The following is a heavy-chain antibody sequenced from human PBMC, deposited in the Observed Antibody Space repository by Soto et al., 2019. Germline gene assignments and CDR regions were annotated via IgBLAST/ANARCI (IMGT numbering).Heavy chain of an antibody. CDR2: ISGSGGST. CDR3: AKSMRGSGWYYFDY. Sequence: LRLSCAASGFTFSSYAMHWVRQAPGKGLEWVSAISGSGGSTYYADSVKGRFTISRDNSKNTLYLQMNSLRAEDTAVYYCAKSMRGSGWYYFDYWGQGTLVTVSS. V-gene: IGHV3-23*01. CDR1: GFTFSSYA. D-gene: IGHD6-19*01. J-gene: IGHJ4*02.